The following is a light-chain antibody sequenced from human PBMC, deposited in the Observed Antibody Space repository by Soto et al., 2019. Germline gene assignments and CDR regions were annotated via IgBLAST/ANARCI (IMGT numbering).Light chain of an antibody. V-gene: IGKV1-27*01. CDR1: QGISNY. J-gene: IGKJ3*01. CDR2: AAS. Sequence: DIQMTQSPSSLSASVGDRVTITCRARQGISNYLAWYQQKPGKVPKLLIYAASTLQSGVPSRFSDSGSGTDFTLAISRLQPEDLETYCCQQYNRAPFSFGAGTKVDIK. CDR3: QQYNRAPFS.